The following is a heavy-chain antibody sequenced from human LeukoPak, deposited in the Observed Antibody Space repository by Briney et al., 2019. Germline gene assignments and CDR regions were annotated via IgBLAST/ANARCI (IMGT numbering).Heavy chain of an antibody. CDR3: TTKMTYCGGDCYPGAFDI. Sequence: GGSLRLSCAASGFTFSSYAMHWVRQAPGKGLEWVGRIKSKTDGGTTDYAAPVKGRFTISRDDSKNTLYLQMNSLKIEDTAMYYCTTKMTYCGGDCYPGAFDIWGQGTMVTISS. CDR2: IKSKTDGGTT. V-gene: IGHV3-15*01. J-gene: IGHJ3*02. D-gene: IGHD2-21*02. CDR1: GFTFSSYA.